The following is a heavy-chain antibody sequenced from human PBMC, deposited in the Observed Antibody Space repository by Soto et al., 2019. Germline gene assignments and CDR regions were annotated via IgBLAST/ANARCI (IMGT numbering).Heavy chain of an antibody. CDR2: ISSSSSYV. J-gene: IGHJ6*02. CDR1: EYTFSSYN. CDR3: ARAHTSSSYRYYAMDV. D-gene: IGHD6-13*01. V-gene: IGHV3-21*01. Sequence: PVGSLRLSCAASEYTFSSYNMNWVRQAPGKGLEWVSSISSSSSYVSYADSVKGRFTISRDNAKNSLYLRMNTLRAEDTAVYYCARAHTSSSYRYYAMDVWGQGTAVTVSS.